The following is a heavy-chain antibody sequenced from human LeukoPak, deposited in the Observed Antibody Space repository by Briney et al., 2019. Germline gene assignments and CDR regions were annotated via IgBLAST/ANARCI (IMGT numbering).Heavy chain of an antibody. CDR3: ARVRGGSGTRGYYYGMDV. Sequence: SETLSLTCAVYGGSFSGHYWSWIRQPPGKGLEWIGEINHSGSTNYNPSLKSRVTISVDTSKNQFSLQLSSVTAADTAVYYCARVRGGSGTRGYYYGMDVWGKGTTVTVSS. V-gene: IGHV4-34*01. CDR2: INHSGST. J-gene: IGHJ6*04. D-gene: IGHD3-10*01. CDR1: GGSFSGHY.